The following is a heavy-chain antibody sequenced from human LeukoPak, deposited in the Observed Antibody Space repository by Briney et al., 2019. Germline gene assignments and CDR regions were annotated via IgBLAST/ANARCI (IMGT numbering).Heavy chain of an antibody. Sequence: GGSLRLSCAASGFTFSSYWMSWVRQAPGRGLEWVANIKQDGSEKYYVDSVKGRFTISRDNAKNSLDLQMNSLRAEDTAVYFCAKDRTSWYYPFDSWGQGTLVTVPS. CDR2: IKQDGSEK. CDR1: GFTFSSYW. D-gene: IGHD6-13*01. J-gene: IGHJ4*02. V-gene: IGHV3-7*05. CDR3: AKDRTSWYYPFDS.